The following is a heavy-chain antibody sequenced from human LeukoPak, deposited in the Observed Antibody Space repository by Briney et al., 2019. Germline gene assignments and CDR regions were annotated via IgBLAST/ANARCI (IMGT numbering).Heavy chain of an antibody. CDR2: IYYLGTT. CDR3: ARSPVAGTGIWYFDY. V-gene: IGHV4-59*12. D-gene: IGHD6-19*01. Sequence: PSETLSLTCTVSGGSISGSYWSWIRQPPGKGLEWIGHIYYLGTTKYNPSLKSRLTISVDTSKNQLSLKLSSLTAADTALYYCARSPVAGTGIWYFDYWGQGTLVTVSS. CDR1: GGSISGSY. J-gene: IGHJ4*02.